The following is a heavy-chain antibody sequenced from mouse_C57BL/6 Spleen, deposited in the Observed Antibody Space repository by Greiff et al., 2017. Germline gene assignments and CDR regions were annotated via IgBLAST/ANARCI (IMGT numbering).Heavy chain of an antibody. CDR1: GYTFTDYN. CDR3: ARRDYGYDGYYFDY. D-gene: IGHD2-3*01. CDR2: INPNNGGT. Sequence: EVQLQQSGPELVKPGASVKIPCKASGYTFTDYNMDWVKQSHGKSLEWIGDINPNNGGTIYNQKFKGKAPLTVDKSSSTAYMELRSLTSEDTAVYYCARRDYGYDGYYFDYWGQGTTLTVSS. J-gene: IGHJ2*01. V-gene: IGHV1-18*01.